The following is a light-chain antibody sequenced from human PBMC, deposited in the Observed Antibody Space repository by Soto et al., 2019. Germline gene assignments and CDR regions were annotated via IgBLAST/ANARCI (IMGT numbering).Light chain of an antibody. J-gene: IGLJ2*01. Sequence: QSALTQPRSVSGSPGQSVTISCTGTSTDVGFYNYVSWYQQHPDKAPKLVIYDVSKRPSGVPDRFSGSKSGNTASLTISVLQAEDGADYYCCSYAGSYTFEVFGGGTKVTVL. CDR3: CSYAGSYTFEV. CDR2: DVS. V-gene: IGLV2-11*01. CDR1: STDVGFYNY.